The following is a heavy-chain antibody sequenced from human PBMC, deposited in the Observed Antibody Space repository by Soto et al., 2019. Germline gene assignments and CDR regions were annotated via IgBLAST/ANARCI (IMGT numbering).Heavy chain of an antibody. D-gene: IGHD3-10*01. CDR2: TYYKSKWNN. J-gene: IGHJ6*02. V-gene: IGHV6-1*01. CDR1: GDSVSSNSAG. CDR3: TGITWFRGMDV. Sequence: SQTLSLTCVISGDSVSSNSAGWNWIRQSPSRCLEWLGRTYYKSKWNNDYALSVKSRITINPDTSKNQFSLHLYSLTPEDTAVYYCTGITWFRGMDVWGQGTPVTVSS.